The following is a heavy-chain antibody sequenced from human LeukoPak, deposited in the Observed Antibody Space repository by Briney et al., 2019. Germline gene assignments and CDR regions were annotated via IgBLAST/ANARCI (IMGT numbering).Heavy chain of an antibody. D-gene: IGHD6-19*01. CDR3: ARDHRIIAVAGRSKPYYFDY. J-gene: IGHJ4*02. CDR2: ISAYNGNT. Sequence: ASVKVSCKASGYTFTSYGISWVRQAPGQGLEWMGWISAYNGNTNYAQKLQDRVTMTTDTSTSTAYMELRSLRSDDTAVYYCARDHRIIAVAGRSKPYYFDYWGQGTLVTVSS. CDR1: GYTFTSYG. V-gene: IGHV1-18*01.